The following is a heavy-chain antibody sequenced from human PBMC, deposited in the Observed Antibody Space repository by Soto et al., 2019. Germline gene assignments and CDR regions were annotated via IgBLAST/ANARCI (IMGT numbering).Heavy chain of an antibody. CDR1: GFTFTNFA. Sequence: EVQLLESGGDLVQPGGSLRLSCAASGFTFTNFAMSWVRQAPGKGLEWVSTIGGGDVTTYYADSVKGRLIISRDNSNNALYLQMNSLSAGDTAVYFCAKGTRVKPPGTRAFAIWGQGTMVIVSS. CDR3: AKGTRVKPPGTRAFAI. CDR2: IGGGDVTT. D-gene: IGHD6-13*01. J-gene: IGHJ3*02. V-gene: IGHV3-23*01.